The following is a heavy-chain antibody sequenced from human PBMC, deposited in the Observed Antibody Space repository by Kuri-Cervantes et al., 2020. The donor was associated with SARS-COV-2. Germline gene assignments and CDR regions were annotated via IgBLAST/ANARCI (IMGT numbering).Heavy chain of an antibody. D-gene: IGHD4-17*01. Sequence: GGSLRLSCAASGFTFSSYAMSWVRQAPGKGLEWVSAISGSGGSTYYADSVKGRFTISRDNSKNTLYLQMNSLRAEDTAVYYCAKGGGPGYRDYVYFDYWGQGTLVTVSS. CDR2: ISGSGGST. CDR1: GFTFSSYA. J-gene: IGHJ4*02. CDR3: AKGGGPGYRDYVYFDY. V-gene: IGHV3-23*01.